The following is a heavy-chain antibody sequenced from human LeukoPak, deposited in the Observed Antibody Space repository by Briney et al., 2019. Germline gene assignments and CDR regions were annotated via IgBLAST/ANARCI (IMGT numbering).Heavy chain of an antibody. CDR1: GGSISSGGYY. CDR3: ARGELRYFDWLLYY. D-gene: IGHD3-9*01. V-gene: IGHV4-39*07. CDR2: INHSGST. J-gene: IGHJ4*02. Sequence: SETLSLTCTVSGGSISSGGYYWSWIRQPPGKGLEWIGEINHSGSTNYNPSLKSRVTISVDTSKNQFSLKLTSVTAADTAVYYCARGELRYFDWLLYYWGQGTLVTVSS.